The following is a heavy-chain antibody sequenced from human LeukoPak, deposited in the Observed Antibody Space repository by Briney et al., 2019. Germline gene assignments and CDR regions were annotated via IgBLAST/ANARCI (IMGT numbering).Heavy chain of an antibody. J-gene: IGHJ4*02. Sequence: PGGSLRLSCAASGFRFDDFYVSWIRQAPGKGLEWISFISASGGMMDHADSVKGRFTISRDNAKNSVHLEMNNLKAEDTAVYHCARHMVLSPWDYGGPGTLVTVSS. CDR2: ISASGGMM. D-gene: IGHD4/OR15-4a*01. V-gene: IGHV3-11*01. CDR3: ARHMVLSPWDY. CDR1: GFRFDDFY.